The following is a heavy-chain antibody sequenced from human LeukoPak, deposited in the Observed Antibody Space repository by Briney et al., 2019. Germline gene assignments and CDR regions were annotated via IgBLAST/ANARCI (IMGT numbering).Heavy chain of an antibody. CDR1: GFTFSSYA. D-gene: IGHD1-1*01. V-gene: IGHV3-30-3*01. Sequence: GRSLRLSCAASGFTFSSYAMHWVRQAPGKGLEWVPVISYDGSNKYYADSVKGRFTISRDNSKNTLYLQMNSLRAEDTAVYYCARDQAWNRPYYYYGMDVWGQGTTVTVSS. CDR3: ARDQAWNRPYYYYGMDV. CDR2: ISYDGSNK. J-gene: IGHJ6*02.